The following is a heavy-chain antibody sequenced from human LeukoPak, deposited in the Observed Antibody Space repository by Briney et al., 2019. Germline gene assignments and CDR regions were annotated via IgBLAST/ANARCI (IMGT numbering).Heavy chain of an antibody. D-gene: IGHD1-26*01. J-gene: IGHJ4*02. CDR2: INPSGGST. CDR1: GYTFTSYY. CDR3: AREGVGDYFDY. Sequence: VASVKVSCKASGYTFTSYYMHWVRQAPGQGLEWMGIINPSGGSTSYAQKFQGRVTMTRDMSTSTVYMELSSLRSEDTAVYYCAREGVGDYFDYWGQGTLVTVSS. V-gene: IGHV1-46*01.